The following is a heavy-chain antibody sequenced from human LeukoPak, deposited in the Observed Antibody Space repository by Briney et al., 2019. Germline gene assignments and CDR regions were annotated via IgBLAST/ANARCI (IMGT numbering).Heavy chain of an antibody. CDR1: GYTFTCYY. J-gene: IGHJ6*02. V-gene: IGHV1-2*02. CDR3: ARLYPYSSNNNYYYGMDV. CDR2: ISPNSGGT. D-gene: IGHD6-13*01. Sequence: SVKVSCKASGYTFTCYYMHWVRQAPGQGREWRGGISPNSGGTNNAKKFQGRVTMTRYTSISTAYMELSRLRSDDTAVYYCARLYPYSSNNNYYYGMDVWGQGTTVTVSS.